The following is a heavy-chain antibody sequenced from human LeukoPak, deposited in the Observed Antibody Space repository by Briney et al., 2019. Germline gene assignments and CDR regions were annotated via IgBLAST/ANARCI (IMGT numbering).Heavy chain of an antibody. V-gene: IGHV1-24*01. J-gene: IGHJ6*02. CDR1: GYTLTELS. Sequence: ASVKVSCKVSGYTLTELSMHWVRQAPGKGLEWMGGFDPEDGETIYAQKFQGRVTMTEDTSTDIAYMELSSLRSEDTAVYYCATTDYYDSKGNYYYYGMDVWGQGTTVTVSS. CDR2: FDPEDGET. D-gene: IGHD3-22*01. CDR3: ATTDYYDSKGNYYYYGMDV.